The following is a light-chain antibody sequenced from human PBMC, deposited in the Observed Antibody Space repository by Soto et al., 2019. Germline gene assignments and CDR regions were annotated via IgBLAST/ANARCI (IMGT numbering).Light chain of an antibody. CDR1: QSVSSN. CDR2: GAS. J-gene: IGKJ2*01. Sequence: EIVMTQSPATLSVSPGERATLSCRASQSVSSNLAWYQQKPGQAPRLLIYGASTRATGIPARFSGSGSGTEFALSISSLQSEDFAVHYCQHYNNWHPRTFGQGTKLEIK. V-gene: IGKV3-15*01. CDR3: QHYNNWHPRT.